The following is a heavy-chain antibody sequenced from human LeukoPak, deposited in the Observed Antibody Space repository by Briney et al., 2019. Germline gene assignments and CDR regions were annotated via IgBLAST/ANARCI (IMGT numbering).Heavy chain of an antibody. Sequence: GGSLRLSCAASGFTFSKYAMSWVRQAPGKGLEWVSTIRSSGDDTYYADSVKGRFTISRDNSKSTLYLQMNSLRADDTAVYYCARGNWQYQLQAIDYYYYMGVWGKGTTVTVSS. CDR1: GFTFSKYA. CDR3: ARGNWQYQLQAIDYYYYMGV. J-gene: IGHJ6*03. CDR2: IRSSGDDT. D-gene: IGHD2-2*01. V-gene: IGHV3-23*01.